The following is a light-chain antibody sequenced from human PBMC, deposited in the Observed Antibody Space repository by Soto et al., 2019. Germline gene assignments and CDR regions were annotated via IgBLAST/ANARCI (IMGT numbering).Light chain of an antibody. Sequence: ETVMTQSPATLSVSPGERPTLSCRASQSVSTNLAWYQQKPGQAPRLLIYGTSTRATGIPARFSGSGSGTEFTLTISSLQSEDFSVYYCQQYNNWPLTFGGGTRVEIK. V-gene: IGKV3-15*01. CDR1: QSVSTN. J-gene: IGKJ4*01. CDR2: GTS. CDR3: QQYNNWPLT.